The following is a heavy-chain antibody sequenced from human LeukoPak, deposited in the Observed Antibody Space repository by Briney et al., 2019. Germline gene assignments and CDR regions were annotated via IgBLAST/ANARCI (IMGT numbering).Heavy chain of an antibody. CDR1: GFTFSSYS. D-gene: IGHD3-10*01. V-gene: IGHV3-21*01. Sequence: GGSLRLSCAASGFTFSSYSMNWVRQAPGKGLEWVSFISSGSSYIYYADSVKGRFTISRDNAKNSLYLQMNSLRAEDTAVYYCARDGGRGRSDYWGQGTLVTVSS. CDR2: ISSGSSYI. CDR3: ARDGGRGRSDY. J-gene: IGHJ4*02.